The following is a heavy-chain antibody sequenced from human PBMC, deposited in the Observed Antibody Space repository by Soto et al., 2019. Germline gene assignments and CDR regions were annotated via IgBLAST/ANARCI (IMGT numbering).Heavy chain of an antibody. Sequence: ASVKVSCKASGYTFTSYAMHWVRQAPGQRLEWMGWINAGNGNTKYSQKFQGRVTITRDTSASTAYKEQSSLRSEDTAVYYCARGSYCSSTSCHYYGMDVWGQGTTVTVSS. J-gene: IGHJ6*02. CDR3: ARGSYCSSTSCHYYGMDV. CDR2: INAGNGNT. V-gene: IGHV1-3*01. D-gene: IGHD2-2*01. CDR1: GYTFTSYA.